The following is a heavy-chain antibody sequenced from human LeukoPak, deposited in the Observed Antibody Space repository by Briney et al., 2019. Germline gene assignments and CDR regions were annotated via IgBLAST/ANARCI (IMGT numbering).Heavy chain of an antibody. V-gene: IGHV1-3*01. Sequence: ASVKVSCKASEYTFTSTVMHWVRQAPGQRLEWMGWINAGNGNTKYSQKFQGRVTITADESTSTAYMELSSLRSEDTAVYYCARDRVRGSSWHFDYWGQGTLVTVSS. CDR1: EYTFTSTV. J-gene: IGHJ4*02. D-gene: IGHD6-13*01. CDR2: INAGNGNT. CDR3: ARDRVRGSSWHFDY.